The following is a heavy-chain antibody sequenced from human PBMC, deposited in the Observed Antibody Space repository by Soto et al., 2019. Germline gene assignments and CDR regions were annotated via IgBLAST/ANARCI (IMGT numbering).Heavy chain of an antibody. J-gene: IGHJ6*02. V-gene: IGHV1-3*01. Sequence: ASVKVSCKASGYTFTTYTMHWVRQAPGQRLEWMGWINAGNGNTKYSQQLQGRVTITRDTSASTAYMELSSLTSEDTAVYYCARDRRDYGMDVWGQGTTVTVSS. CDR1: GYTFTTYT. CDR3: ARDRRDYGMDV. CDR2: INAGNGNT.